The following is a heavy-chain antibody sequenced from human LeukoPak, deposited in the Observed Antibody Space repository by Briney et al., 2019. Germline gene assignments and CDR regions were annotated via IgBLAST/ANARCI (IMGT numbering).Heavy chain of an antibody. V-gene: IGHV3-21*01. Sequence: RGSLRLSCAASGFTFSSYSMNWVRQAPGKGLEWVSSISSSSSYIYYADSVKGRFTISRDNAKNSLYLQMNSLRAEDTAVYYCARDHDRYDSSGYPYWDQGTLVTVS. CDR3: ARDHDRYDSSGYPY. CDR1: GFTFSSYS. D-gene: IGHD3-22*01. J-gene: IGHJ4*02. CDR2: ISSSSSYI.